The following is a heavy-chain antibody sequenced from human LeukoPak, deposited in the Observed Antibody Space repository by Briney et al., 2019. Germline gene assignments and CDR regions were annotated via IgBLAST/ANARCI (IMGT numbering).Heavy chain of an antibody. CDR3: ARDDRDYYDSSAPVWDYYYYMDV. V-gene: IGHV1-69*13. CDR2: IIPIFGTA. D-gene: IGHD3-22*01. J-gene: IGHJ6*03. CDR1: GGTFSSYA. Sequence: ASVKVSCKASGGTFSSYAISWVRQAPGQGLEWMGGIIPIFGTANYAQKFQGRVTITADESTSTAYMELSSLRSEDTAVYYCARDDRDYYDSSAPVWDYYYYMDVWGKGTTVTVSS.